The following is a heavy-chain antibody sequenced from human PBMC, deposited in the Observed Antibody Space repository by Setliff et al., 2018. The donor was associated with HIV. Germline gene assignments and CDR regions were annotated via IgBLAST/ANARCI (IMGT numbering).Heavy chain of an antibody. CDR3: ARYASYTSDWREAFDI. D-gene: IGHD6-19*01. CDR2: ISDYTGNT. J-gene: IGHJ3*02. V-gene: IGHV1-18*01. Sequence: ASVKVSCKASGYTFSSHGITWVRQVPGQGLEWMGWISDYTGNTNYAQKFQARVTMTIDPSTTTAYMELRSLRADDTALYCCARYASYTSDWREAFDIWGQGTMVTVSS. CDR1: GYTFSSHG.